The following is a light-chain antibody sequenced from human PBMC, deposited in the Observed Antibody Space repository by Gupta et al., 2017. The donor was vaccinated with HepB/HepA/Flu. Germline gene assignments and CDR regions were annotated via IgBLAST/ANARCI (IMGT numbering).Light chain of an antibody. Sequence: SSELTQPPSVSVSPGQTASITCSGDKLGDKYACWYQQKPGQSPVLVIYQNSKRPAGTPERFSGSNSGNTATLTISGTQAMDEDDYYCQAWDSSTGVFGGGTKLTVL. V-gene: IGLV3-1*01. J-gene: IGLJ2*01. CDR1: KLGDKY. CDR3: QAWDSSTGV. CDR2: QNS.